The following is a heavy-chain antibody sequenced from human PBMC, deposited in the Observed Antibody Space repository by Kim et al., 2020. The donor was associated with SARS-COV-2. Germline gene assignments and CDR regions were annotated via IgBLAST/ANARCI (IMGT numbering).Heavy chain of an antibody. D-gene: IGHD2-2*02. J-gene: IGHJ4*02. Sequence: ASVKVSCKASGYTFTGYYMHWVRQAPGQGLEWMGWINPNSGGTNYAQKFQGRVTMTRDTSISTAYMELSRLRSDDTAVYYCARVKGYCSSTSCYSPYYFDYWGQGTLVTVSS. V-gene: IGHV1-2*02. CDR1: GYTFTGYY. CDR2: INPNSGGT. CDR3: ARVKGYCSSTSCYSPYYFDY.